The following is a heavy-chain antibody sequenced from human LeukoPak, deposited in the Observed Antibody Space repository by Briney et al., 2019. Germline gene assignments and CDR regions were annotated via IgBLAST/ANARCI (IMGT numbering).Heavy chain of an antibody. CDR2: MNPISGNT. D-gene: IGHD3-10*01. Sequence: GASVKVSCKASGYTFTSYDINWVRQATGQGLEWMGWMNPISGNTGSAQKFQGRVSMTRNNPIGTAYMELRSLRSDDTAVYYCARDLHRVVVRGVPHYYYYMDVWGKGTTVTISS. CDR3: ARDLHRVVVRGVPHYYYYMDV. J-gene: IGHJ6*03. V-gene: IGHV1-8*01. CDR1: GYTFTSYD.